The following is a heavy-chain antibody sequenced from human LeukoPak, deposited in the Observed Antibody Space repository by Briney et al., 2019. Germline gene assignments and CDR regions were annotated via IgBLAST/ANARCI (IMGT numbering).Heavy chain of an antibody. CDR1: GFTFSSYA. D-gene: IGHD3-3*01. J-gene: IGHJ3*02. V-gene: IGHV3-23*01. CDR3: AKWDNYDFWSGYSADAFDI. Sequence: GGSLRLSCAASGFTFSSYAMSWVRQAPGKGLEWVSAISGSGGSTYYADSVKGRFTISRDNSKNTLYLQMNSLRAEDTAVYYCAKWDNYDFWSGYSADAFDIWGQGTMVTVSS. CDR2: ISGSGGST.